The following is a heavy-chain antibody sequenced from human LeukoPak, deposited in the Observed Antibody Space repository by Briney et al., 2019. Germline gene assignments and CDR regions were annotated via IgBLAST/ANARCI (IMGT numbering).Heavy chain of an antibody. V-gene: IGHV4-59*08. CDR1: DDSINNNY. CDR2: IHYSGST. Sequence: PSETLSLTCTVSDDSINNNYWSWIRQPPGKELECIGYIHYSGSTNYNPSLESRVTISIDTSKNQFSLKLNSVTAADTAVYYCARRGLNRQNFDYCGQGTLVTVSS. CDR3: ARRGLNRQNFDY. D-gene: IGHD3-16*01. J-gene: IGHJ4*02.